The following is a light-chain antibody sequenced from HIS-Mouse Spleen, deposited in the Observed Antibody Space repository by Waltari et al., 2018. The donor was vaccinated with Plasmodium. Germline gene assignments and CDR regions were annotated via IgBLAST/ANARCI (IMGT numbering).Light chain of an antibody. CDR2: DDS. J-gene: IGLJ2*01. Sequence: SYVLTQPPSVSVAPGPTARITCGGNNIGSKSVHWDQQKPGPAPVLVVYDDSARPSGIPERFPGSNSGNTATLTISRVEAGDEADYYCQVWDSSSDHPVFGGGTKLTVL. CDR1: NIGSKS. CDR3: QVWDSSSDHPV. V-gene: IGLV3-21*02.